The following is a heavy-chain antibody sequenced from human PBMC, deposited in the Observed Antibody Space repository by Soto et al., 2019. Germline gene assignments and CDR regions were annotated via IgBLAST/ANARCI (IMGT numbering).Heavy chain of an antibody. CDR2: IWYDGSNK. Sequence: QVQLVESGGGVVQPGRSLRLSCAASGFTFSSYGMHWVRRAPGKGLEWVAVIWYDGSNKYYADSVKGRFTISRDNSKNTLYLQMNSLRAEDTAVYYCARCSSGCDYWGQGTLVTVSS. CDR1: GFTFSSYG. V-gene: IGHV3-33*01. J-gene: IGHJ4*02. CDR3: ARCSSGCDY. D-gene: IGHD6-19*01.